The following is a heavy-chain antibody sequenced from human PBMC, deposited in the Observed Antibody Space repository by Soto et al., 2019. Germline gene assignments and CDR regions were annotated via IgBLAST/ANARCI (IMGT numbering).Heavy chain of an antibody. CDR2: ISAYNGNT. J-gene: IGHJ6*02. Sequence: GASVKVSCKASGYTFASYAISWMRQAPGQGLEWMGWISAYNGNTNYAQKLQGRVTMTTDTSTSTAYMELRSLRSDDTAVYYCASLYYDFWSGYYPRDYYYYGMDVWGQGTTVTVSS. CDR1: GYTFASYA. D-gene: IGHD3-3*01. CDR3: ASLYYDFWSGYYPRDYYYYGMDV. V-gene: IGHV1-18*01.